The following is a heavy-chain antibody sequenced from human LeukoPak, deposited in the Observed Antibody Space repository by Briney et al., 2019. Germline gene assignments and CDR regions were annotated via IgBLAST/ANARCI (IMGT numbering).Heavy chain of an antibody. J-gene: IGHJ5*02. CDR2: IYSGGST. V-gene: IGHV3-66*04. CDR1: GYIVSSHY. Sequence: GGSLRLSCAVSGYIVSSHYMSWVRQAPGKGLEWVSVIYSGGSTYYAGSVKGRFTISRDISKNTLYLQMNSLRVEDTATYYCARHDWFEPWGQGTLVTVSS. CDR3: ARHDWFEP.